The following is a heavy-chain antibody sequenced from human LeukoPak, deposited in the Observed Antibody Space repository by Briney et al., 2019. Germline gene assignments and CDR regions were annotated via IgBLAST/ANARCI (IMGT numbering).Heavy chain of an antibody. Sequence: PGRSLRLSCAASGFTFSSYAMHWVRQAPGKGLEWVAVISYDGSNKYYADSVKGRFTISRDNSKNTLYLQMNSLRAEDTAVYYCARDLDSGYTAMFFGYWGQGPLVTVSS. CDR3: ARDLDSGYTAMFFGY. D-gene: IGHD5-18*01. CDR1: GFTFSSYA. V-gene: IGHV3-30-3*01. CDR2: ISYDGSNK. J-gene: IGHJ4*02.